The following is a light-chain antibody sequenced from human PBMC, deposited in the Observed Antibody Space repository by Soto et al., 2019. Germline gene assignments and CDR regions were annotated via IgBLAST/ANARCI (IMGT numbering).Light chain of an antibody. Sequence: VMTQSPFPLSVSPRERVTVSCGASESISNTLAWYQQKLGQAPRLLIYGASTRATGVPGRFSGSGSGTEFTPSISSLQSEDLAAYYCQQYTDWPLLFGGGTKV. CDR3: QQYTDWPLL. J-gene: IGKJ4*01. V-gene: IGKV3-15*01. CDR1: ESISNT. CDR2: GAS.